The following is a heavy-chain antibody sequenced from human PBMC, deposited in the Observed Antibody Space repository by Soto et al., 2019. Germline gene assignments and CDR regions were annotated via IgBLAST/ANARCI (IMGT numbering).Heavy chain of an antibody. CDR2: FDPEDGET. V-gene: IGHV1-24*01. J-gene: IGHJ4*02. CDR3: ATTIGFRGSYYYFDY. CDR1: GYTLTELS. Sequence: ASVKVSCKVSGYTLTELSMHWVRQAPGKGLEWVGGFDPEDGETIYAQKFQGRVTMTEDTSTDTAYMELSSLRSEDTAVYYCATTIGFRGSYYYFDYWGQGTLVTVSS. D-gene: IGHD1-26*01.